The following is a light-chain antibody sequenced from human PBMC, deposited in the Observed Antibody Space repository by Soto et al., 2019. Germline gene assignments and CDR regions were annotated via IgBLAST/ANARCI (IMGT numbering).Light chain of an antibody. Sequence: QSVLTQPASVSGSAGQSITISCSGTMRDVGAYNLVSWYQQHPGTAPKLIIYEVRNRPSGISSRFSGSRSGNTASLTISGLQSEDEADYYCSSYTRSSTYVFGNGTKVTV. J-gene: IGLJ1*01. CDR2: EVR. CDR3: SSYTRSSTYV. CDR1: MRDVGAYNL. V-gene: IGLV2-14*01.